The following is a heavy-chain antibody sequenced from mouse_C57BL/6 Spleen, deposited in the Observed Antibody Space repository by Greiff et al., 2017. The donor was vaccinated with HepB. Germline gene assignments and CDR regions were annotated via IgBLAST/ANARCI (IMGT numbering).Heavy chain of an antibody. CDR1: GYSITSGYY. J-gene: IGHJ4*01. CDR3: ARKDYGSSYAMDY. Sequence: EVQRVESGPGLVKPSQSLSLTCSVTGYSITSGYYRNWIRQFPGNKLEWMGYISYDGSNNYNPSLKNRISITRDTSKNQFFLKLNSVTTEDTATYYCARKDYGSSYAMDYWGQGTSVTVSS. CDR2: ISYDGSN. D-gene: IGHD1-1*01. V-gene: IGHV3-6*01.